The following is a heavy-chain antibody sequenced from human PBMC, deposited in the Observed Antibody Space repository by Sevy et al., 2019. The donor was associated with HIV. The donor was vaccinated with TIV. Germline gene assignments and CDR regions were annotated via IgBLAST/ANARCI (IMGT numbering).Heavy chain of an antibody. V-gene: IGHV1-2*02. Sequence: ASVKVSCKASGYTFTGYYMHWVRQAPGQGLEWMGWINPNSGGTNYAQKFQGRVTMTRDTSISPAYMELRRLRSDDTAVYYCARAGSIAAAGTMGYWGQGTLVTVSS. CDR3: ARAGSIAAAGTMGY. D-gene: IGHD6-13*01. J-gene: IGHJ4*02. CDR1: GYTFTGYY. CDR2: INPNSGGT.